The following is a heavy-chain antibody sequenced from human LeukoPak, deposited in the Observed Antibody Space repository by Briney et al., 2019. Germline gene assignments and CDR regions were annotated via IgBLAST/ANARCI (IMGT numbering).Heavy chain of an antibody. Sequence: GGSLRLSCAASGFTFSSYAMSWVRQAPGKGLEWVSVISGSGDTTYYADSVKGRFTISRDNSKNTVYLQMNSLRAEDTAVYYCAKTAAASYSGSYYFNYWGQGTLVTVSS. J-gene: IGHJ4*02. CDR1: GFTFSSYA. CDR3: AKTAAASYSGSYYFNY. D-gene: IGHD1-26*01. V-gene: IGHV3-23*01. CDR2: ISGSGDTT.